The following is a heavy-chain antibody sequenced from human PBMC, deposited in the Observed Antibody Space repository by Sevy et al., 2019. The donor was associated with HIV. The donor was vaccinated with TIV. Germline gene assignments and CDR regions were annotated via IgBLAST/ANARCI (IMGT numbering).Heavy chain of an antibody. J-gene: IGHJ4*02. Sequence: GGSLRLSCAASGFTFSNFEMNWVRQAPGKGLEWVSYITSSGSTIYYADSVQGRFTISRDNAKNSLFLQMNSLRVEDTAVYYCARATYYYDSSGPYYFDYWGQGTLATVSS. D-gene: IGHD3-22*01. V-gene: IGHV3-48*03. CDR2: ITSSGSTI. CDR1: GFTFSNFE. CDR3: ARATYYYDSSGPYYFDY.